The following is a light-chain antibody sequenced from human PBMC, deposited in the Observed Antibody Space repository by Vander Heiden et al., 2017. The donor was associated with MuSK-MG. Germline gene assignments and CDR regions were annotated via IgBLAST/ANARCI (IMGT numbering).Light chain of an antibody. CDR2: AAV. Sequence: DSQMTQSPSSLSASVGDRVTITCRASQSISNHLNWYQQKPGKAPKLLIYAAVTLQSGVPPRFSGSGSGTDFALTIRGLQPEDFATYYCQQSFNTPPTFGQGTKVEVK. CDR1: QSISNH. J-gene: IGKJ1*01. CDR3: QQSFNTPPT. V-gene: IGKV1-39*01.